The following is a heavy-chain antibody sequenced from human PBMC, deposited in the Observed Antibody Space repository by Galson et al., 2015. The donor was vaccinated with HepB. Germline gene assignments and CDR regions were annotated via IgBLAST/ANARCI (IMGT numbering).Heavy chain of an antibody. CDR1: GYTFSRYG. D-gene: IGHD5-18*01. J-gene: IGHJ4*02. CDR3: ARGGYSYGKFDY. CDR2: ISGDNANT. V-gene: IGHV1-18*01. Sequence: SVKVSCKASGYTFSRYGISWVRQAPGQGLEWMGWISGDNANTNYAQKPQGRVTMTTDTSTSTAYMELTSLRSDDTAVYYCARGGYSYGKFDYWGQGTLVTVSS.